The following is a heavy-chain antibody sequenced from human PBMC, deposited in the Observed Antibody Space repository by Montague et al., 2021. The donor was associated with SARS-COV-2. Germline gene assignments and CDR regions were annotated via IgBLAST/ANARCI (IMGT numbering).Heavy chain of an antibody. D-gene: IGHD2/OR15-2a*01. CDR2: MYETGNM. CDR3: ARNMAY. V-gene: IGHV4-4*09. J-gene: IGHJ4*02. CDR1: SGSLSNYY. Sequence: SETLSLTCTASSGSLSNYYWSWIRQSPAKGLEWIGYMYETGNMIYSPSLRSRVSISADTSKSQFSLRLTSVTAADSARYYCARNMAYWGQGVLVTV.